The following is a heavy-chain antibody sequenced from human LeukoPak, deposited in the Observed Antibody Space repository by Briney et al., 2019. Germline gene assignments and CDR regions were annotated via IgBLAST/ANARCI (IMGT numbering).Heavy chain of an antibody. Sequence: GGSLRLSCVASGFTFSSYSMNWVRQAPGKGLEWVSYISGSSTYIYYVDSLKGRFTISRDNAKDSLYLQMNSLRVEDTAVYYCASTTGDRDYWGQGTLVNVSS. J-gene: IGHJ4*02. D-gene: IGHD7-27*01. CDR2: ISGSSTYI. V-gene: IGHV3-21*01. CDR1: GFTFSSYS. CDR3: ASTTGDRDY.